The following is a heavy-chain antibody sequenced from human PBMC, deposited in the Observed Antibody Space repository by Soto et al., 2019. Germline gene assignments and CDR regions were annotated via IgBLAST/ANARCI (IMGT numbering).Heavy chain of an antibody. Sequence: GGSLRLSCAASGFTFGSYSMNWVRLAPGKGLEWVSSISGSSSYIYYADSVRGRFTISRDNAKNSLFLQMNSLRGEDTAVYYCASATTMGWSPQGYWGQGTLVTVSS. D-gene: IGHD3-10*01. CDR1: GFTFGSYS. J-gene: IGHJ4*02. V-gene: IGHV3-21*01. CDR3: ASATTMGWSPQGY. CDR2: ISGSSSYI.